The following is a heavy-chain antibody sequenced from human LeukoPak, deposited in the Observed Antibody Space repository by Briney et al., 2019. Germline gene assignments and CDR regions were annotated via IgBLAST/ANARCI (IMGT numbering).Heavy chain of an antibody. Sequence: SETLSLTCTVSGGSISSYYWSWIRQPPGKGLEWIGYIYYSGSTNYNPSLKSRVTISVDTSKNQFSPKLSSVTAADTAVYYCARTLHYSSSWYYFDYWGQGTLVTVSS. D-gene: IGHD6-13*01. J-gene: IGHJ4*02. CDR1: GGSISSYY. CDR2: IYYSGST. V-gene: IGHV4-59*01. CDR3: ARTLHYSSSWYYFDY.